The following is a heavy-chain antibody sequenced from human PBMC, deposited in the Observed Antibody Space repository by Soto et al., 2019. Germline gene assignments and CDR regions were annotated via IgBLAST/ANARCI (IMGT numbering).Heavy chain of an antibody. J-gene: IGHJ5*02. CDR1: GFSIGSGGCY. Sequence: TSETLSLTCTLSGFSIGSGGCYWSWIRQHPGKGLEWIGYIYYSGSTYYNPSLKSRVTISVDTSKNQFSLKLSSVTAADTAVYYCARGYDYVWGSYFLDRYNWFDPWGQGTLVTVSS. CDR3: ARGYDYVWGSYFLDRYNWFDP. CDR2: IYYSGST. D-gene: IGHD3-16*01. V-gene: IGHV4-31*03.